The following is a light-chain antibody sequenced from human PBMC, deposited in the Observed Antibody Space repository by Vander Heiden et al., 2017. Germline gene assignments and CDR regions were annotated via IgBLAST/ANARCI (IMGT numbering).Light chain of an antibody. CDR3: LVAPSGTLWM. Sequence: TVVTPEPSLTVCPRGTTTLTCGISGGIVISDHYPYWIQQKPGQAPRTLIYATNKKHSWTPARFSGALRAGKAALTLAGVLPEDEAEYYVLVAPSGTLWMFGGGTRLTVL. V-gene: IGLV7-46*01. CDR2: ATN. CDR1: GGIVISDHY. J-gene: IGLJ3*02.